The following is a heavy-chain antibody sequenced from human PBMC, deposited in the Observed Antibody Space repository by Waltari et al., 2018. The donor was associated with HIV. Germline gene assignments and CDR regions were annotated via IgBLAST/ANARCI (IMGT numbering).Heavy chain of an antibody. J-gene: IGHJ4*02. Sequence: EVQLVESGGRIVQPGGSLRLSCAASGFNLSSDGMHWVRQGPGKGLMGVSGMNSDGSRRGYADSVKGRFTISRDNVKNTVYLQMNSLRAEDTAVYYCSKRLNTASDYWGQGTPVIVSS. CDR3: SKRLNTASDY. V-gene: IGHV3-74*01. CDR1: GFNLSSDG. CDR2: MNSDGSRR. D-gene: IGHD5-18*01.